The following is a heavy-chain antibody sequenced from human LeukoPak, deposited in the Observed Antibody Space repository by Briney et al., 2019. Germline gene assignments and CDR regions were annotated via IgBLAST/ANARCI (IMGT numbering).Heavy chain of an antibody. CDR3: ARDKEVLLWFGDQRDAFDI. J-gene: IGHJ3*02. CDR1: GYTFTGCY. Sequence: GASVKVSCKASGYTFTGCYMHWVRQAPGQGLEWMGWINPNSGGTNYAQKFQGRVTMTRDTSISTAYMELSRLRSDDTAVYYCARDKEVLLWFGDQRDAFDIWGQGTMVTVSS. V-gene: IGHV1-2*02. CDR2: INPNSGGT. D-gene: IGHD3-10*01.